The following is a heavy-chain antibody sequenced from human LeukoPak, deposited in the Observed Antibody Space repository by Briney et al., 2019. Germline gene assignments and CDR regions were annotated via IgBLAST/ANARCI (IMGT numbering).Heavy chain of an antibody. CDR2: ISSSSYYI. J-gene: IGHJ4*02. CDR1: GFTFSTYS. Sequence: GSLRLSCAASGFTFSTYSMNWVRQAPGKGLEWVSSISSSSYYIYYADSVKGRFTIYRDNAKNSLYLQMNSLRAEDTAVYYCARDRTGEPDYWGQGTLVTVSS. V-gene: IGHV3-21*01. CDR3: ARDRTGEPDY. D-gene: IGHD7-27*01.